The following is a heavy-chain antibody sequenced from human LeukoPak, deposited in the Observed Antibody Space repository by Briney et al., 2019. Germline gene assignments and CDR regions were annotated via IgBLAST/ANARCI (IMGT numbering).Heavy chain of an antibody. CDR1: GYTFTSYG. CDR3: ARAGGYYQGGFDY. J-gene: IGHJ4*02. V-gene: IGHV1-69*05. CDR2: IIPIFGTA. Sequence: SVKVSCKASGYTFTSYGISWVRQAPGQGLEWMGGIIPIFGTANYAQKFQGRVTITTDESTSTAYMELSSLRSEDTAVYYCARAGGYYQGGFDYWGQGTLVTVSS. D-gene: IGHD3-22*01.